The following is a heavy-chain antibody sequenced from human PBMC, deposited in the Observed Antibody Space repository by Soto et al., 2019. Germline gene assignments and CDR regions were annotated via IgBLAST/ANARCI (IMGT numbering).Heavy chain of an antibody. V-gene: IGHV1-69*01. CDR1: GGTFSSYA. Sequence: QVQLGQSGAEGKKPGSSVKVSCKASGGTFSSYAISWLRQAPGQGLEGMGGIIPIFGTANYAQKFQGRVTITADESTSTAYMELSSLRSEDTAVYYCARSAVVVTAILHFDYWGQGTLVTVSS. CDR2: IIPIFGTA. J-gene: IGHJ4*02. D-gene: IGHD2-21*02. CDR3: ARSAVVVTAILHFDY.